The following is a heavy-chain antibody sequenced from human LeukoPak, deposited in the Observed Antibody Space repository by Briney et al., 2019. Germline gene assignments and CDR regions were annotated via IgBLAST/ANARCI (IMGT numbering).Heavy chain of an antibody. CDR3: ARGRFGEWDNWFDP. CDR1: GYTFTGYY. D-gene: IGHD3-10*01. Sequence: ASVKVSCKASGYTFTGYYVHWVRQAPGQGLEWMAWINPNSGATNYAQKFQGRVTMTRDTSISTAYMELSRLTSDDTAVYFCARGRFGEWDNWFDPWGQGTLVTVSS. V-gene: IGHV1-2*02. J-gene: IGHJ5*02. CDR2: INPNSGAT.